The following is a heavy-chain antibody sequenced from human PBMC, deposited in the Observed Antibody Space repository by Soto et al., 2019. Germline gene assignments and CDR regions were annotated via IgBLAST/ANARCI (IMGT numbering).Heavy chain of an antibody. CDR3: AASYGSGSRAFDY. V-gene: IGHV1-69*02. Sequence: QVQLVQSGPEVKMPGSSVKVSCKASGDTFNSYTINWVRQAPGQGLQWMGRTIPILAMSNYALKFQGRVTXPXDXTTTTAYMELSRLRSDDTAVYYCAASYGSGSRAFDYWGQGTLVTVSS. CDR1: GDTFNSYT. CDR2: TIPILAMS. J-gene: IGHJ4*02. D-gene: IGHD3-10*01.